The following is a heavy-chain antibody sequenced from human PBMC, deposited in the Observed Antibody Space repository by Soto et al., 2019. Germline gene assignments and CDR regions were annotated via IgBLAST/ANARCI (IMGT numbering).Heavy chain of an antibody. CDR2: INAGNGNT. Sequence: GASVKVSCKASGYTFTSYAMHWVRQAPGQRLEWMGWINAGNGNTKYSQKFQGRVTITRDTSASTAYMELSSLRSEDTAVYYCARSRSKLPNYYYYMDVWGKGTTFTVSS. V-gene: IGHV1-3*01. J-gene: IGHJ6*03. CDR3: ARSRSKLPNYYYYMDV. CDR1: GYTFTSYA. D-gene: IGHD2-2*01.